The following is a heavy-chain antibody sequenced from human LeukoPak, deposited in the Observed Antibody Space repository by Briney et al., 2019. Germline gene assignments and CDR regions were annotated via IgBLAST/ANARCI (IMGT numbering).Heavy chain of an antibody. J-gene: IGHJ4*02. D-gene: IGHD2-21*01. V-gene: IGHV4-39*01. CDR2: IYYSGST. CDR1: GGSVSSGSYY. Sequence: SETLPLTCTVSGGSVSSGSYYWGWIRQPPGKGLEWIGSIYYSGSTYYNPSLKSRVTISVDTSKNQFSLKLSSVTAADTAEYYCARLFNWGQGTLVTVSS. CDR3: ARLFN.